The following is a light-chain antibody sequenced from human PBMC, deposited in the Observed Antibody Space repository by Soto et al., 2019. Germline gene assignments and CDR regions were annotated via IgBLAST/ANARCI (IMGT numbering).Light chain of an antibody. V-gene: IGKV3-15*01. CDR1: QNVHRD. CDR3: QQYNNWPLT. Sequence: EVVMTQSPDTLSVSPGDGATLSCRASQNVHRDLAWYQQKPGQAPRLVIYDTSTRATDIPVRFTGGGSGTEFSLTISSLKSEDFAVYYCQQYNNWPLTFGGGTKVEIK. CDR2: DTS. J-gene: IGKJ4*01.